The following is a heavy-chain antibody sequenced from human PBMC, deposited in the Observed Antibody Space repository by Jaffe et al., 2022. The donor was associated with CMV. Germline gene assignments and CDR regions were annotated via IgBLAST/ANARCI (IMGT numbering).Heavy chain of an antibody. CDR1: GGTFSSYA. D-gene: IGHD3-3*02. Sequence: QVQLVQSGAEVKKPGSSVKVSCKASGGTFSSYAISWVRQAPGQGLEWMGGIIPIFGTANYAQKFQGRVTITADESTSTAYMELSSLRSEDTAVYYCASKHFWSGYYSYYYYYGMDVWGQGTTVTVSS. CDR2: IIPIFGTA. V-gene: IGHV1-69*01. J-gene: IGHJ6*02. CDR3: ASKHFWSGYYSYYYYYGMDV.